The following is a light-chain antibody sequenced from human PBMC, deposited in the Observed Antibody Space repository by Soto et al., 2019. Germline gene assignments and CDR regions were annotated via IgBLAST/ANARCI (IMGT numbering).Light chain of an antibody. CDR2: SAS. CDR3: QQYYSYPPSFT. V-gene: IGKV1-8*01. J-gene: IGKJ3*01. CDR1: QDISNS. Sequence: AIRMTQSPSSFSASTGDRVTITCRASQDISNSLAWYQQKPGKAPNLLIYSASTLQSGVPSRFSGSGSGTDFTLTIRGLQSEDFATYYCQQYYSYPPSFTFGPGTKVEI.